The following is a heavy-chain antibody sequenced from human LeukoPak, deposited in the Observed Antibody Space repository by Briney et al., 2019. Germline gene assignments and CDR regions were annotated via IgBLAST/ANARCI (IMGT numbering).Heavy chain of an antibody. CDR3: AREDCSSTSCYTSIDY. CDR1: GSTFSSYS. Sequence: GGSLRLSCAASGSTFSSYSMNWVRQAPGKGLEWVSSISSSSSYIYYADSVKGRFTISRDNAKNSLYLQMNSLRAEDTAVYYCAREDCSSTSCYTSIDYWGQGTLVTVSS. D-gene: IGHD2-2*02. CDR2: ISSSSSYI. V-gene: IGHV3-21*01. J-gene: IGHJ4*02.